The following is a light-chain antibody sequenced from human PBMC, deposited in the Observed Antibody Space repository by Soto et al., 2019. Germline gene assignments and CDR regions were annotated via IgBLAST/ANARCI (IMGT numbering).Light chain of an antibody. CDR3: QSFDSSLSGVI. CDR2: GNG. V-gene: IGLV1-40*01. Sequence: QSVLTQPPSVSGAPGQRGTISCTGSSSNIGAGYDVHWYQQLPGTAPKLLLYGNGNRPSGVPDRFSGSKSGTSASLAITGLQAEDEADYYCQSFDSSLSGVIFGGGTKVTVL. J-gene: IGLJ2*01. CDR1: SSNIGAGYD.